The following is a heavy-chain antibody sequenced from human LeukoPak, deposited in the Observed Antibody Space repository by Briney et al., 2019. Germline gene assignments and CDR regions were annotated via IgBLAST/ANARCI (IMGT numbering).Heavy chain of an antibody. V-gene: IGHV3-23*01. D-gene: IGHD3-22*01. CDR2: ISGSGGNT. J-gene: IGHJ5*02. CDR1: GFTFSSYA. CDR3: ARGRRYYDSSGYYRNNWFDP. Sequence: PGGSLRLSCAASGFTFSSYAMSWVRQAPGKGLEWVSAISGSGGNTYYADSVKGRFTISRDNAKNSLYLQMNSLRAADTAVYYCARGRRYYDSSGYYRNNWFDPWGQGTLVTVSS.